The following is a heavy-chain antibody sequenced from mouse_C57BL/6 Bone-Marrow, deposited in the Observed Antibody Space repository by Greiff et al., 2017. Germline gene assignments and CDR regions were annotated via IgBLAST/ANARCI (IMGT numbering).Heavy chain of an antibody. Sequence: QVQLQLPGAELVKPGASVKMSCKASGYTFTSYWITWVKQRPGQGLEWIGDIYPGSGSTNYNEKFKSKATLTVDTSSSTAYMQLSSLTSEDSAVYYCASDYYGSSSFDYWGQGTTLTVSS. CDR3: ASDYYGSSSFDY. D-gene: IGHD1-1*01. V-gene: IGHV1-55*01. CDR2: IYPGSGST. CDR1: GYTFTSYW. J-gene: IGHJ2*01.